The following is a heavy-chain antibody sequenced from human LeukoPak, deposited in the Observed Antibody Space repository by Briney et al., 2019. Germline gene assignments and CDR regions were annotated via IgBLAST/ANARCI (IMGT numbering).Heavy chain of an antibody. J-gene: IGHJ4*02. CDR3: ARDFKLRDIVVVPAAIAY. Sequence: PGGSLRLSCAASGFTFDDYGMSWVRQAPGKGLEWVSGINWNGGSTGYADSVKGRFTISRDNAKNSLYLQMNSLRAEDTALYYCARDFKLRDIVVVPAAIAYWGQGTLVTVSS. CDR1: GFTFDDYG. CDR2: INWNGGST. D-gene: IGHD2-2*02. V-gene: IGHV3-20*04.